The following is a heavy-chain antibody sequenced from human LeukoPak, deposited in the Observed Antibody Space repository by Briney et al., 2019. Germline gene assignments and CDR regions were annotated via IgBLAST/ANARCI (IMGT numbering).Heavy chain of an antibody. J-gene: IGHJ3*02. CDR2: INWNGGST. CDR3: ARDIVLIAVAVRGSFDI. D-gene: IGHD6-19*01. CDR1: GFPFGDYG. Sequence: RAGGSLRLSCAASGFPFGDYGMNWVRQVPGKGLEWVSGINWNGGSTGYADSVKGRFTISRDNAKNSLYLQMNSLRAEDTALYYCARDIVLIAVAVRGSFDIWGQGTMVTVSS. V-gene: IGHV3-20*04.